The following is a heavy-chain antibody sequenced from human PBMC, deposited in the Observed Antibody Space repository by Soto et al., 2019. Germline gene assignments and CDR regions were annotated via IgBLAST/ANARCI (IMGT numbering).Heavy chain of an antibody. D-gene: IGHD3-10*01. CDR1: GFPFSIYS. V-gene: IGHV3-48*02. CDR3: ARLGEGHFDY. CDR2: ITSDTNTI. J-gene: IGHJ4*02. Sequence: EVQLVESGGGLVQPGGSLRLSCAASGFPFSIYSMNWVRQAPGKGLEWFSYITSDTNTITYADSVKGRFTISRDNAKNSLYLQMNSLSDEDTAVYFCARLGEGHFDYWGQGTVVTVSS.